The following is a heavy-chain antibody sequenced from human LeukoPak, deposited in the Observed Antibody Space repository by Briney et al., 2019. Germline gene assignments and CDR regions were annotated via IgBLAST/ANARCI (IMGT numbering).Heavy chain of an antibody. V-gene: IGHV4-34*01. CDR3: ARAPRGCGCGTCYSEYYMDV. Sequence: SETLSLTCAVYGGSFSGYYWSWIRQPPGKGLEWIGEINHTGSTNYNPSLKSRVTISVDTSKNQFSLKLTSVTAADTAVYYCARAPRGCGCGTCYSEYYMDVWGKGTTVTVSS. J-gene: IGHJ6*03. D-gene: IGHD2-15*01. CDR1: GGSFSGYY. CDR2: INHTGST.